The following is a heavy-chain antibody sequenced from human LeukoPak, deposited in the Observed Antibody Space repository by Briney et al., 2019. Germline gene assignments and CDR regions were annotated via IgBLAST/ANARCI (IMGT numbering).Heavy chain of an antibody. D-gene: IGHD3-22*01. V-gene: IGHV3-7*01. J-gene: IGHJ4*02. Sequence: GGSLRLSCAASGFTFSSYWMSWVRQAPGKGLEWVANIKQDGNEKYYVDSVKGRFTISRDNAKNSLYLQMNSLRAEDTAVYYCAGDYYDSSGYRYFDYWGQGTLVTVSS. CDR3: AGDYYDSSGYRYFDY. CDR1: GFTFSSYW. CDR2: IKQDGNEK.